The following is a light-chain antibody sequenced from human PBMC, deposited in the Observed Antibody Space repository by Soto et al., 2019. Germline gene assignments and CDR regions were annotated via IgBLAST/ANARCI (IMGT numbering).Light chain of an antibody. CDR3: QQYTDWPAIT. Sequence: EIVMTWSSAGLCAPPRERATLSCRSSRSVSTNLAWYQQKPGQAPRLLLYGASTRATAIPPTFSGSGSGTEFTLTISRLKSEDFAVYYCQQYTDWPAITFGPGTRLEIK. CDR1: RSVSTN. J-gene: IGKJ5*01. CDR2: GAS. V-gene: IGKV3-15*01.